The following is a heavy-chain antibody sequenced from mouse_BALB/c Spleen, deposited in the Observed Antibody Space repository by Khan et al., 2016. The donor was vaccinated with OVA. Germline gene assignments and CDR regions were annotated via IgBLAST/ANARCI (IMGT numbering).Heavy chain of an antibody. CDR2: INPSNGGT. Sequence: VQLQESGAELVKPGASVKLSCKASGYTFNSYYMYWVKQRPGQGLEWIGEINPSNGGTNFNEKFKSKATLTVDKSSSTAYMQLSSLTSEDSAVYYSARGGYGGFAYWGQGTLVTLSA. D-gene: IGHD1-2*01. V-gene: IGHV1S81*02. CDR3: ARGGYGGFAY. J-gene: IGHJ3*01. CDR1: GYTFNSYY.